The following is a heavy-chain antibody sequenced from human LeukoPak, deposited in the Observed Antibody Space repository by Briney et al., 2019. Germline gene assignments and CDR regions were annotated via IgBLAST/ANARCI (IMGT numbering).Heavy chain of an antibody. J-gene: IGHJ6*02. CDR2: IIPLFRTA. D-gene: IGHD2-2*01. CDR1: GGTFNNYA. V-gene: IGHV1-69*13. Sequence: SVKVSCKTSGGTFNNYAINWVRQAPGQGLEWMGGIIPLFRTANYAQNFQGRVTITADESTRTAYMELSSLRSEDTAVYYCARIMEYCSSTSCYYGMDVWGQGTTVTVSS. CDR3: ARIMEYCSSTSCYYGMDV.